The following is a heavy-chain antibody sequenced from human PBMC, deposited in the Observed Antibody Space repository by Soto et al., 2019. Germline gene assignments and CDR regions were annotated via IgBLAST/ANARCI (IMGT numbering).Heavy chain of an antibody. D-gene: IGHD2-21*02. CDR2: IYYSGST. CDR3: ARRVVVTRGWEAFDI. CDR1: GGSISSGGYY. Sequence: SETLSLTCTVSGGSISSGGYYWIWIRQHPGKGLEWIGYIYYSGSTYYNPSLKSRVTISVDTSKNQFSLKLSSVTAADTAVYYCARRVVVTRGWEAFDIWGQGTMVTVSS. J-gene: IGHJ3*02. V-gene: IGHV4-31*03.